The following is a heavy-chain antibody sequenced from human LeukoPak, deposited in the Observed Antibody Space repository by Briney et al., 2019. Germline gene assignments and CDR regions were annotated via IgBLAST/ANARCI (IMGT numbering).Heavy chain of an antibody. D-gene: IGHD5-12*01. CDR1: GFTFSSYA. CDR3: ARDQYSGYDLYYFDY. Sequence: GGSLRLSCAASGFTFSSYAMHWVPQAPGKGLEWGAVISYDGSNKYYADSVKGRCTISRDNSKNTLYLQMNSLRAEDTAVYYCARDQYSGYDLYYFDYWGQGTLVTVSS. J-gene: IGHJ4*02. CDR2: ISYDGSNK. V-gene: IGHV3-30-3*01.